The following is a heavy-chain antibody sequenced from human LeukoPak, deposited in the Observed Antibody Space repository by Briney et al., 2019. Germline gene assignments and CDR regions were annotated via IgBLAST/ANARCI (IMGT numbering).Heavy chain of an antibody. CDR3: AKHLRGGSIWFDY. CDR1: GGSIRRGSDY. Sequence: SETLPLTCTVPGGSIRRGSDYWGWVSQPGGKGMEWIGSISYSGTAYYILSLKGRVTLSVDTSKNQFSLKLSSVTATDTALYYCAKHLRGGSIWFDYWGQGTLVTVSS. V-gene: IGHV4-39*01. CDR2: ISYSGTA. D-gene: IGHD6-13*01. J-gene: IGHJ4*02.